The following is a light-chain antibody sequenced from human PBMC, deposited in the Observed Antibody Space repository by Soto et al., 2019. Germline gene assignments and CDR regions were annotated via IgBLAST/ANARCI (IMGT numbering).Light chain of an antibody. CDR1: QGIRND. CDR2: AAS. Sequence: AIQMTQSPSSLSASVVERVTITCRASQGIRNDLGWYQQKPGKAPKLLIYAASSLQSGVPSRFSGSGSGTDFTLTINSLQPEDFATYYCLQDHSYPLTFGHGTKVDI. J-gene: IGKJ1*01. CDR3: LQDHSYPLT. V-gene: IGKV1-6*01.